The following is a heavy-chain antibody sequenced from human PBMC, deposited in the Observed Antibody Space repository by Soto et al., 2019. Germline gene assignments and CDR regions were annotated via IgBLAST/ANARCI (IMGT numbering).Heavy chain of an antibody. J-gene: IGHJ4*02. CDR3: AKVRRPTYYFDY. CDR2: ISGSGGST. Sequence: EVQLLESGGGLVQPGGSLRLSCAASGFTFSSYAMSWVRQAPGKGLEWVSAISGSGGSTYYADSVKGRFTISRDNSKNTLYLERNSLRAEDTAVYYGAKVRRPTYYFDYWGPGTLVTVSS. CDR1: GFTFSSYA. V-gene: IGHV3-23*01.